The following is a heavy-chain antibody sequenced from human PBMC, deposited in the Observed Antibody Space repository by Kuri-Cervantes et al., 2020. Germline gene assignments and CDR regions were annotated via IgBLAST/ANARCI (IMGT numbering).Heavy chain of an antibody. CDR1: GFSLSTSGVG. Sequence: SGPTLVKPTQTLMLTCTFSGFSLSTSGVGVGWIRQPPGKALEWLALIYWNDDKRYSPSLKSRLTITKDTSKNQVVLTMTNMDPVDTATYYCAHSGYSSSWYEIPFDYWGQGTLVTVSS. CDR3: AHSGYSSSWYEIPFDY. J-gene: IGHJ4*02. CDR2: IYWNDDK. V-gene: IGHV2-5*01. D-gene: IGHD6-13*01.